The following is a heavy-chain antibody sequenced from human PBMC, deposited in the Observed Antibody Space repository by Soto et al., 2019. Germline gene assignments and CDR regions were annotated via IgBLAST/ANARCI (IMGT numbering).Heavy chain of an antibody. Sequence: QVQLVQSGAEVKKPGASVKVSCKASGYTFTSYGISWVRQAPGQGLEWMGWISPYNGNTNYAQKLQGRVTMTTHTATSTAYMELRSLRSDDTAVYYFAGDLAVALVDYWGQGTLVTVSS. CDR1: GYTFTSYG. D-gene: IGHD2-15*01. J-gene: IGHJ4*02. CDR3: AGDLAVALVDY. CDR2: ISPYNGNT. V-gene: IGHV1-18*01.